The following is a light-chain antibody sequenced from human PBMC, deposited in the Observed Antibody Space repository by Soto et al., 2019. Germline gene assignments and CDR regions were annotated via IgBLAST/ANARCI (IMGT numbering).Light chain of an antibody. CDR2: DVS. CDR1: SSDVGGYNY. J-gene: IGLJ2*01. V-gene: IGLV2-14*01. CDR3: SSYTSSSNLV. Sequence: QSALTQPASVSGSPGQSVTISCSGTSSDVGGYNYVSWYQQHPGKAPKLMIYDVSNRPSGVSNRCSGSKSDNSAALTISGLQAEDEADYYFSSYTSSSNLVFGVCTKLTVL.